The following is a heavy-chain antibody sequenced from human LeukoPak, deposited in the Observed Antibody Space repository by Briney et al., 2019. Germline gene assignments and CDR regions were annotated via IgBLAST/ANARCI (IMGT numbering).Heavy chain of an antibody. J-gene: IGHJ4*02. D-gene: IGHD1-26*01. Sequence: SETLSLTCAVYGGSLSGYYWSWIRQPPGKGLEWIGEINHSGSTNYNPSLKSRVTISVDTSKNQFSLKLSSVTAADTAVYYCARLRGGSYNYWGQGTLVTVSS. CDR1: GGSLSGYY. V-gene: IGHV4-34*01. CDR2: INHSGST. CDR3: ARLRGGSYNY.